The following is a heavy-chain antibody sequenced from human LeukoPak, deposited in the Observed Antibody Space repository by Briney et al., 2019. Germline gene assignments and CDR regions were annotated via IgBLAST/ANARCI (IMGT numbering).Heavy chain of an antibody. V-gene: IGHV4-4*07. J-gene: IGHJ4*02. Sequence: SETLSLTCTVSGGSISSYYWSWIRQPAGKGLEWIGRIYTSGSTNYNPSLKSRVTMSVDTSKNQFSLKLSSVTAADTAVYYCARGGLGYCSSTSCYIIDYWGQGTLVTVSS. D-gene: IGHD2-2*02. CDR2: IYTSGST. CDR3: ARGGLGYCSSTSCYIIDY. CDR1: GGSISSYY.